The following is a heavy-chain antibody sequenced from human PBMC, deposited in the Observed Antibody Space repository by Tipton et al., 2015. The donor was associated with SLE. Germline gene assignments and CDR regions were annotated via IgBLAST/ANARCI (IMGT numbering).Heavy chain of an antibody. D-gene: IGHD2-15*01. V-gene: IGHV3-30*02. CDR1: GFTFSSYG. Sequence: SLRLSCAASGFTFSSYGMHWVRQAPGKGLEWVAFIRYDGSNKYYADSVKGRFTISRDNSKNTLYLQMNSLRAEDTAVYYCARGEIVVVVAATLTGMYFDYWGQGTLVTVSS. CDR3: ARGEIVVVVAATLTGMYFDY. CDR2: IRYDGSNK. J-gene: IGHJ4*02.